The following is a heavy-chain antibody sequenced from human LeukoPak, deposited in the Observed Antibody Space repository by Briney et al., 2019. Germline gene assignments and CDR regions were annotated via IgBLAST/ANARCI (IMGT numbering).Heavy chain of an antibody. CDR2: IWYDGSNK. J-gene: IGHJ4*02. Sequence: GGSLRLSCAASGFTFSSYGMHWVRQAPGKGLEWVAVIWYDGSNKYYADSVKGRFTISRDNSKNTLYLQMNSLRAEDTAVYYCARASRSGYPPLDYWGQGTLVTVSS. D-gene: IGHD3-22*01. CDR3: ARASRSGYPPLDY. CDR1: GFTFSSYG. V-gene: IGHV3-33*01.